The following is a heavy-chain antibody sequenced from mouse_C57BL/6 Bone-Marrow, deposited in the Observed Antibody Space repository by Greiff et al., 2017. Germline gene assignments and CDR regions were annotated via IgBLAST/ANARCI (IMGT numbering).Heavy chain of an antibody. Sequence: QVQLQQSGPELVKPGASVKISCKASGYAFSSSWMNWVKQRPGKGLEWIGRIYPGDGDTNYNGKFKGKATLTADKSSSTAYMQLSSLTSEDSAVYFCARGGYDAWFAYWGQGTLASVSA. V-gene: IGHV1-82*01. J-gene: IGHJ3*01. CDR3: ARGGYDAWFAY. CDR2: IYPGDGDT. CDR1: GYAFSSSW. D-gene: IGHD2-2*01.